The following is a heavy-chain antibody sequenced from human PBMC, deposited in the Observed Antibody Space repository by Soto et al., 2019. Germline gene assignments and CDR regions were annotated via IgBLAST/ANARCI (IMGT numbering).Heavy chain of an antibody. J-gene: IGHJ6*02. CDR1: GFTFSNAW. CDR2: IKSKTDGGTT. Sequence: EVQLVESGGGLVKPGGSLRLSCAASGFTFSNAWMNWVRQAPGKGLEWVGRIKSKTDGGTTDYAAPVKGRFTISRDDSKSTLYLQMNSLKTEDTAVYYCTTNIAAAGYYYYYYGMDVWGQGTTVTVSS. V-gene: IGHV3-15*07. D-gene: IGHD6-13*01. CDR3: TTNIAAAGYYYYYYGMDV.